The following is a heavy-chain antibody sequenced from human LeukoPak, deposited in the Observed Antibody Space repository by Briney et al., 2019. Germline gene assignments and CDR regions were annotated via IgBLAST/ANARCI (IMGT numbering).Heavy chain of an antibody. Sequence: SETLSLTCTVSGGSISSYYWSWIRQPPGKGLEWIGYIYYSGSTNYNPSLKSRVTISVDTSKNQFSLKLSSVTAADTAVYYCASVSTYYYDSSGYYYHNLGAFDIWGQGTMVTVSS. CDR2: IYYSGST. J-gene: IGHJ3*02. V-gene: IGHV4-59*08. CDR1: GGSISSYY. D-gene: IGHD3-22*01. CDR3: ASVSTYYYDSSGYYYHNLGAFDI.